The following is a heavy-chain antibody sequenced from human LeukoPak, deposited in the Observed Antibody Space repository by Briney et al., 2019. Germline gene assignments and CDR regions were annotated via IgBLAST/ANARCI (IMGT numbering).Heavy chain of an antibody. V-gene: IGHV4-39*07. CDR3: ARVSNCGGGCYTDY. CDR2: MYDSART. D-gene: IGHD2-21*02. Sequence: SETLSLTCGVSGDSMSTSRYYWGWIRQPPGKGLAWIGSMYDSARTYYNPSLKSRVTISVDTSKNQFSLKLSSVTAADTAVYYCARVSNCGGGCYTDYWGQGTLVTVSS. CDR1: GDSMSTSRYY. J-gene: IGHJ4*02.